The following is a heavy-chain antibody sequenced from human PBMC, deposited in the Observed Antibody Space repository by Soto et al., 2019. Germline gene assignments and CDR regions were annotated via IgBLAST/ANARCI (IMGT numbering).Heavy chain of an antibody. J-gene: IGHJ4*02. CDR3: ARGILSQVVVITTLFDY. Sequence: SETLSLTCAVYGGSFSGYYWSWIRQPPGKGLEWIGEINHSGSTNYNPSLKSRVTISVDTSKNQFSLKLSSVTAADTAVYYCARGILSQVVVITTLFDYWGQGTLVTVSS. D-gene: IGHD3-22*01. CDR1: GGSFSGYY. CDR2: INHSGST. V-gene: IGHV4-34*01.